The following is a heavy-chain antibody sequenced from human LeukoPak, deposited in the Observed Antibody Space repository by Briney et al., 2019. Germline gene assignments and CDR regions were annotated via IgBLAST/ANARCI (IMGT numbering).Heavy chain of an antibody. CDR2: IRDDGSNK. V-gene: IGHV3-30*02. D-gene: IGHD2-2*01. J-gene: IGHJ5*02. Sequence: GGSLRLSCAASGFTFSSHGMHWVRQAPDKGLEWVAFIRDDGSNKYYADSVKGRFTISRDNSKNTLYLQMNSLRADDTAVYYCANGGYCSSTSCYSPFDPWGQGTLVTVSS. CDR1: GFTFSSHG. CDR3: ANGGYCSSTSCYSPFDP.